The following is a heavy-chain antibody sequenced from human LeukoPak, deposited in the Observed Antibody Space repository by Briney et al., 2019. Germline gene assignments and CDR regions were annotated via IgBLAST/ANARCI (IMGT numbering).Heavy chain of an antibody. CDR3: TSGWLQSDFDY. CDR2: IRSKAYGGTT. J-gene: IGHJ4*02. CDR1: GFTFGDYA. Sequence: GGSLRLSCTASGFTFGDYAMSWDRQAPGKGLEWVGFIRSKAYGGTTEYAASVKGRFTISRDDSKSIAYLQMNSLKTEDTAVYYCTSGWLQSDFDYWGQGTLVTVSS. V-gene: IGHV3-49*04. D-gene: IGHD5-24*01.